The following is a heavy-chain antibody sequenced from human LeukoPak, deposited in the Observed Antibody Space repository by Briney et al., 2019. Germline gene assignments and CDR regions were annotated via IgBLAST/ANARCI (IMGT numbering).Heavy chain of an antibody. CDR2: IIPILGIA. Sequence: SVKVSCKASGGTFSSYTISWVRQAPGQGLEWMGRIIPILGIANYAQKLQGRVTMTTDTSTSTAYMELRSLRSDDTDVYYCARDNLHSLVDYWGQGTLVTVSS. V-gene: IGHV1-69*04. CDR1: GGTFSSYT. D-gene: IGHD2-15*01. J-gene: IGHJ4*02. CDR3: ARDNLHSLVDY.